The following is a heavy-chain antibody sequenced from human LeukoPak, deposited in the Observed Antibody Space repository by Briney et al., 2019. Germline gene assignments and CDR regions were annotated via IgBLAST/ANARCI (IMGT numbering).Heavy chain of an antibody. CDR3: TRGPPDGSGNYYPGDF. D-gene: IGHD3-10*01. CDR1: GFTFSSHW. J-gene: IGHJ4*02. Sequence: GGSLRLSCAASGFTFSSHWMHWVRQAPGKGLVWVSRISSDGTNTNYADSVKGRFTISRDNAKNTLYLQMNSLRVEDTAVYYCTRGPPDGSGNYYPGDFWGQGTLVTVSS. CDR2: ISSDGTNT. V-gene: IGHV3-74*01.